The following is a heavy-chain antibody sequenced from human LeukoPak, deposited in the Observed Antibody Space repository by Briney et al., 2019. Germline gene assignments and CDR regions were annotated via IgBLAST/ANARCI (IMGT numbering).Heavy chain of an antibody. J-gene: IGHJ6*03. CDR2: IIPIFGTA. D-gene: IGHD3-3*01. V-gene: IGHV1-69*13. Sequence: SVKVSCKASGGTFSSYTISWVRQAPGQGLEWMGGIIPIFGTANYAQKFQGRVTITADESTSTAYMELSSLRSEDMAVYYCARVRSWGYYDFWSGPRHYYYYYMDVWGKGTTVTVSS. CDR1: GGTFSSYT. CDR3: ARVRSWGYYDFWSGPRHYYYYYMDV.